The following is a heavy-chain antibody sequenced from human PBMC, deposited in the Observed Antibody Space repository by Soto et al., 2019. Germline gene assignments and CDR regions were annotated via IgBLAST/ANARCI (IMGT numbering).Heavy chain of an antibody. CDR1: GFTFGIAW. CDR3: TTGSVEGV. CDR2: IKTNTKGGTT. J-gene: IGHJ6*02. Sequence: EVQLVESGGGFIYPGGSLRLSGAASGFTFGIAWMTWVRQAPGKGLEWVGGIKTNTKGGTTDYAAAVKGRFTVSRDDSKTTLYLQMNSLKTEDTAVYYCTTGSVEGVWGQGTTVTVSS. D-gene: IGHD2-15*01. V-gene: IGHV3-15*07.